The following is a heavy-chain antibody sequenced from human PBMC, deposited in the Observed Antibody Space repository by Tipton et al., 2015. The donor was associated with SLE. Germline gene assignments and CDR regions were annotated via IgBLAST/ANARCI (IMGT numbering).Heavy chain of an antibody. CDR1: GFTFRSFA. D-gene: IGHD3-10*01. Sequence: SLRLSCAGSGFTFRSFAMSWVRQAPGKGLEWVSIIYSPRRTYYADSVKGRFTISRDDSKNTLYLQMNSLRVEDTAIYYCAKGSGVGTGDLDCWGRGTLVTVSS. CDR2: IIYSPRRT. V-gene: IGHV3-23*03. J-gene: IGHJ4*02. CDR3: AKGSGVGTGDLDC.